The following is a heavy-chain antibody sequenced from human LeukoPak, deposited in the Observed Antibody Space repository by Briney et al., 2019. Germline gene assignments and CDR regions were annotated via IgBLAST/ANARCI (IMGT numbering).Heavy chain of an antibody. Sequence: PSETQSLTCAVYGGSFSGYYWSWIRQPPGKGLGWIGEINHSGSTNYNPSLKSRVTISVDASKNQFSLKLSSVTAADTAVYYCASPIWSGYYRPDYFDYWGQGTLVTVSS. J-gene: IGHJ4*02. D-gene: IGHD3-3*01. V-gene: IGHV4-34*01. CDR2: INHSGST. CDR1: GGSFSGYY. CDR3: ASPIWSGYYRPDYFDY.